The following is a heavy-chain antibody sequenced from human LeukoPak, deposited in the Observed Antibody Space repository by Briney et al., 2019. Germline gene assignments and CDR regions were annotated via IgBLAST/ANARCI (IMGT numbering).Heavy chain of an antibody. D-gene: IGHD3-22*01. J-gene: IGHJ2*01. Sequence: GGSLRLSCAASGFTFSSHWMHWVRQAPGKGLVWVSRISSDGTNTNYADSVKGRFTISRDNSKNTLYLQMNSLRAEDTAVYYCARDPLGYYDSSGYSAWYFDLWGRGTLVTVSS. CDR3: ARDPLGYYDSSGYSAWYFDL. CDR1: GFTFSSHW. V-gene: IGHV3-74*01. CDR2: ISSDGTNT.